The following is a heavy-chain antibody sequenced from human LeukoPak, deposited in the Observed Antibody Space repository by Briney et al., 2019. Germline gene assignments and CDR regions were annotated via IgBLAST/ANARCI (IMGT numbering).Heavy chain of an antibody. Sequence: SETLSLTCTVSGGSISRSTYYWGWIRQSPGKGLEWIGSIYFSGSTYYNPSLKSRVTISVDTSKNQFSLKLSSVTAADTAVYYCARHFFSKVLRGGIGWFDPWGQGTLVTVSS. D-gene: IGHD3-10*01. V-gene: IGHV4-39*01. CDR3: ARHFFSKVLRGGIGWFDP. J-gene: IGHJ5*02. CDR2: IYFSGST. CDR1: GGSISRSTYY.